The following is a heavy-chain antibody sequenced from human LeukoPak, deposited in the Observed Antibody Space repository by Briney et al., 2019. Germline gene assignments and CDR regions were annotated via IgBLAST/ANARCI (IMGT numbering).Heavy chain of an antibody. Sequence: ASVKVSCKASGYTLTDYYIHWLQQAPGQGLEWMGWINPNSGVTNYAQKFQGRVTLARDTPISTAYMEVSRLRSDDTAVYYCARAHMTTVTLGDYWGQGSLVTVSS. CDR1: GYTLTDYY. CDR2: INPNSGVT. D-gene: IGHD4-11*01. CDR3: ARAHMTTVTLGDY. J-gene: IGHJ4*02. V-gene: IGHV1-2*02.